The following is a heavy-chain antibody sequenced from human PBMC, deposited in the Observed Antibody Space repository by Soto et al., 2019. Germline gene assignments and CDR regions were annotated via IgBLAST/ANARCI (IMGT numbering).Heavy chain of an antibody. CDR2: IYYSGST. CDR1: GGSISSGDYY. V-gene: IGHV4-30-4*01. J-gene: IGHJ6*02. D-gene: IGHD3-3*01. CDR3: ARDEDDFGEGDYGMDV. Sequence: SETLSLTCTVSGGSISSGDYYWSWIRQPPGKGLEWIGYIYYSGSTYYNPSLKSRVTISVDTSKYQFSLKLSSVTAADTAVYYCARDEDDFGEGDYGMDVWGQGTTVTVSS.